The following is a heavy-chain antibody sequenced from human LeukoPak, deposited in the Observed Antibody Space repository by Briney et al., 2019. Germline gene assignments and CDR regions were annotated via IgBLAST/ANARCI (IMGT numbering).Heavy chain of an antibody. CDR2: IYYSGST. CDR3: ARHPKGVPGTLRGYYYYGMDV. Sequence: SETLSLTCTVSGGSISSYYWSWIRQPPGKGLEWIGYIYYSGSTNYNPSLKSRVTISVDKSKNQFSLKLSSVTAADTAVYYCARHPKGVPGTLRGYYYYGMDVWGQGTTVTVSS. V-gene: IGHV4-59*08. D-gene: IGHD1-14*01. J-gene: IGHJ6*02. CDR1: GGSISSYY.